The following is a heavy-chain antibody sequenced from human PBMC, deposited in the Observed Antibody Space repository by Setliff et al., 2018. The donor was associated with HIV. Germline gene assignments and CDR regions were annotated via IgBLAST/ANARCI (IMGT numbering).Heavy chain of an antibody. CDR2: ISGYSGNT. J-gene: IGHJ4*02. V-gene: IGHV1-18*01. CDR1: GYDSSSYG. CDR3: AGGKRWPQPYYLEY. Sequence: ASVKVSCKASGYDSSSYGITWVRQAPGQGLEWMGWISGYSGNTNYAQKVQVRVTMTTDTSTSTAYMELRSLRFDDTAVYYCAGGKRWPQPYYLEYWGQGTLVTVSS. D-gene: IGHD1-1*01.